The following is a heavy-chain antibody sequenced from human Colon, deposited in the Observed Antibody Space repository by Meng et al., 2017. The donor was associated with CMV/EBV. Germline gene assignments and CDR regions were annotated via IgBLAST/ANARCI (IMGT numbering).Heavy chain of an antibody. CDR2: IGKDGRDI. J-gene: IGHJ4*02. CDR1: GFTFRCYW. CDR3: ARVPDWHQFDY. Sequence: LVEAGGALVQPGGCLILSCAVSGFTFRCYWMRWVRRSPGKGLGWVSYIGKDGRDIYYVDSVKGRFTISRDNAKNSLYLQMNSLRVDDTSVYYCARVPDWHQFDYWGQGTLVTVSS. D-gene: IGHD3-9*01. V-gene: IGHV3-7*04.